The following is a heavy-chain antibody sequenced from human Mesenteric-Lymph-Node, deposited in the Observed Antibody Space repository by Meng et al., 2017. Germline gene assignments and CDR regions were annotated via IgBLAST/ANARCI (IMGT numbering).Heavy chain of an antibody. CDR3: ARGPNEKGIAAAGIRFDP. Sequence: QVQLQQCGAGLLKPSETHSLTCAIYGGSFSGYYWSWIRQPPGKGLEWIGEINHSGSTNYNPSLKSRVTISVDTSKNQFSLKLSSVTAADTAVYYCARGPNEKGIAAAGIRFDPWGQGTLVTVSS. CDR2: INHSGST. CDR1: GGSFSGYY. D-gene: IGHD6-13*01. J-gene: IGHJ5*02. V-gene: IGHV4-34*01.